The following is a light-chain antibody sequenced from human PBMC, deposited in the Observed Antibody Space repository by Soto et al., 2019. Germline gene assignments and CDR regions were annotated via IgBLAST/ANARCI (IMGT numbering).Light chain of an antibody. CDR1: QGISNW. Sequence: DIQMTQSPSSLSASVGDRVTITCRASQGISNWLAWYQQKPEKAPKSLIYAASNLQSGVPSRFSGSGSGTYFTLTISSLQPEDFATYYCQQYNTYPITFGQGTRLEIK. CDR2: AAS. CDR3: QQYNTYPIT. J-gene: IGKJ5*01. V-gene: IGKV1D-16*01.